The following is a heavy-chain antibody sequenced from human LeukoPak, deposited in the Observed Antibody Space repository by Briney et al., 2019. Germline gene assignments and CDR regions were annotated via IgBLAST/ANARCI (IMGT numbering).Heavy chain of an antibody. CDR2: INAGNGNT. V-gene: IGHV1-3*01. CDR3: ARKRIAAAGTIFDY. CDR1: GYTFTSYA. Sequence: ASVKVSCKASGYTFTSYAMHWVRQAPGQRLEWMGWINAGNGNTKYSQKFQGRVTITRDTSASTAYMELSSLRSEDTAVYYCARKRIAAAGTIFDYWGQGTLVTVSS. D-gene: IGHD6-13*01. J-gene: IGHJ4*02.